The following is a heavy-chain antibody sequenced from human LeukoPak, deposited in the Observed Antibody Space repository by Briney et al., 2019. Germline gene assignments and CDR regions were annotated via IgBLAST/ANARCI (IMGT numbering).Heavy chain of an antibody. CDR1: XGSISSXY. J-gene: IGHJ4*02. CDR3: AVGPAATNYFDY. Sequence: TXSFXCTVSXGSISSXYWSWIRQPAGXGLEWIGRIYTSGSTNYNPSLKSRVTMSVDTSKNQFSLKLSSVTAADTAVYYGAVGPAATNYFDYWGQGTLVTVSS. V-gene: IGHV4-4*07. D-gene: IGHD2-2*01. CDR2: IYTSGST.